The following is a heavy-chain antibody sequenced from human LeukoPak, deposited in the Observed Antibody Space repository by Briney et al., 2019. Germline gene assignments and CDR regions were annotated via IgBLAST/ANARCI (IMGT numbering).Heavy chain of an antibody. J-gene: IGHJ4*02. V-gene: IGHV1-2*02. D-gene: IGHD6-6*01. CDR1: GYTLTGYY. Sequence: ASVRVSCKASGYTLTGYYMHWVRQAPGQGLEWMGWINPNTGGTYYAEKFQGRVTMTRDTTISTAYMELTRLTSDDTAVYYCASYPRYSSSPPFDYWGQGTLVTVSS. CDR2: INPNTGGT. CDR3: ASYPRYSSSPPFDY.